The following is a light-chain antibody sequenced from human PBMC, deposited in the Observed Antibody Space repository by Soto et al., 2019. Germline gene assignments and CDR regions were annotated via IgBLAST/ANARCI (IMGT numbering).Light chain of an antibody. CDR3: QQRYNWPLT. V-gene: IGKV3-11*01. Sequence: EIVLTQSPATLSLSPGERGTLSCRASQSVSSCLAWYQQKPGQAPRLLIYDASNRATGIPARFSGSGSGTDFTLTISSLEPEDFALYYCQQRYNWPLTFGGGTKVEIK. CDR1: QSVSSC. CDR2: DAS. J-gene: IGKJ4*01.